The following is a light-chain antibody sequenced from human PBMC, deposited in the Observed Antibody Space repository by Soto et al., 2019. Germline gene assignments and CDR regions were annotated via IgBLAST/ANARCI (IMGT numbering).Light chain of an antibody. Sequence: QSVLTQPRSVSGSPGQSVTISCTGTSSDLGAYNSFSWHQQHPVRAPELIIYDVNKRPSGVPDRFSGSKSGNTGSLTISGLQAEDEADYYCCSYAGNSYVFGTGTKVTVL. CDR3: CSYAGNSYV. J-gene: IGLJ1*01. V-gene: IGLV2-11*01. CDR1: SSDLGAYNS. CDR2: DVN.